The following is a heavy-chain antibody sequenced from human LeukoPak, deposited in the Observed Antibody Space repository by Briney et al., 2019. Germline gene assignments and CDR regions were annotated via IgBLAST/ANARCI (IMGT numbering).Heavy chain of an antibody. Sequence: PGGSLRLSCAASGFTFSTYDMHWVRQATGKGLEWVSAISTTDDTYYPGSVKGRFTISRENAKSSLYLQMNSLRAEDTAVYYCARGRSGSYFDSWGRGTLVAVSS. D-gene: IGHD1-26*01. J-gene: IGHJ4*02. CDR3: ARGRSGSYFDS. V-gene: IGHV3-13*04. CDR2: ISTTDDT. CDR1: GFTFSTYD.